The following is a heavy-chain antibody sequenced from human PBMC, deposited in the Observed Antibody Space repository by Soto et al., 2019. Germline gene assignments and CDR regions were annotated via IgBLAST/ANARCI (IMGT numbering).Heavy chain of an antibody. D-gene: IGHD2-2*01. V-gene: IGHV4-39*01. CDR2: IYYSGST. CDR3: ARQALRIYCSSTSCSFDY. J-gene: IGHJ4*02. Sequence: SETLSLTCTVSGGSISSSSYYWGWIRQPPGKGLEWIGSIYYSGSTYYNPSLKSRVTISVDTSKNQFSLKLSSVTAADTAVYYCARQALRIYCSSTSCSFDYWGQGTLVTVSS. CDR1: GGSISSSSYY.